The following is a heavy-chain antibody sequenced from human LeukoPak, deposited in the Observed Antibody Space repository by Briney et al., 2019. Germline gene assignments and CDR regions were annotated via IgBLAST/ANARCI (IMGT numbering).Heavy chain of an antibody. CDR3: ARQYYETLTGPNWSDV. CDR2: ILPGDSDT. V-gene: IGHV5-51*01. D-gene: IGHD3-9*01. J-gene: IGHJ5*02. CDR1: GYTFTSNW. Sequence: GESLKISCKGFGYTFTSNWIGWVRQMPGKGLEWMGIILPGDSDTRYSPSFKGQVTMSVDKSISTAYLQWSSLKASDTAMYYCARQYYETLTGPNWSDVWGQGTLVTVSS.